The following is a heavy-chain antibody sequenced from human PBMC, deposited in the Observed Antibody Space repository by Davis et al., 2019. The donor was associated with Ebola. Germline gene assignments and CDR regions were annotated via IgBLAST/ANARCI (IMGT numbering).Heavy chain of an antibody. CDR1: GFTFNTYA. CDR3: ARDRSGGAFDI. Sequence: GESLKISCAASGFTFNTYAMNWVRQAPGKGLEWISFIRTGVTIDIYYADSVKGRFTASRDNAKNSLYLQMDGVRDEDTAVYYCARDRSGGAFDIWGQGTTVTVSS. V-gene: IGHV3-21*05. D-gene: IGHD1-26*01. CDR2: IRTGVTIDI. J-gene: IGHJ3*02.